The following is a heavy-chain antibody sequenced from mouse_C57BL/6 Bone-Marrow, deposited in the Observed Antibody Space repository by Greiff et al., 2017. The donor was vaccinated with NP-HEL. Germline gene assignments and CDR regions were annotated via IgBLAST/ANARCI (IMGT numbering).Heavy chain of an antibody. CDR2: IYPGSGST. J-gene: IGHJ1*03. CDR3: ATCYSNYWYFEV. D-gene: IGHD2-5*01. V-gene: IGHV1-55*01. CDR1: GYTFTSYW. Sequence: QVQLQQPGAELVKPGASVKMSCKASGYTFTSYWITWVKQRPGQGLEWIGDIYPGSGSTNYNEKFKSKATLTVDTSSSTAYMQLSSLTSEDSAVYYCATCYSNYWYFEVWGTGTTVTVSS.